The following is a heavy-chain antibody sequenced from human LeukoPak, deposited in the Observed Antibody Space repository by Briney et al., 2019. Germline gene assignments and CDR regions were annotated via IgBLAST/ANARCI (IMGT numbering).Heavy chain of an antibody. J-gene: IGHJ4*02. D-gene: IGHD1-26*01. CDR1: GFTFSSYS. CDR2: ISSSSSTI. V-gene: IGHV3-48*01. Sequence: GGSLRPSCAASGFTFSSYSMNWVRQAPGKGLEWVSYISSSSSTIYYADSVKGRFTISRDNAKNSLYLQMNSLRAEDTAVYYCARDQSGSYFGGLFDYWGQGTLVTVSS. CDR3: ARDQSGSYFGGLFDY.